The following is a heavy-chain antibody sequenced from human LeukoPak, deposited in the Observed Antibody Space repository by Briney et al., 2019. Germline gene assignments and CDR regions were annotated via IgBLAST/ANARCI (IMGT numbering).Heavy chain of an antibody. CDR1: GFTFSSYG. CDR3: ARGYFSSSGRGMDV. V-gene: IGHV3-30*03. Sequence: GGSLRLSCAASGFTFSSYGMHWVRQAPGKGLEWVAVISYDGSNKYYADSVKGRFTISRDNSKNTLYLQMNSLRAEDTAVCYCARGYFSSSGRGMDVWGQGTTVTVSS. D-gene: IGHD6-13*01. CDR2: ISYDGSNK. J-gene: IGHJ6*02.